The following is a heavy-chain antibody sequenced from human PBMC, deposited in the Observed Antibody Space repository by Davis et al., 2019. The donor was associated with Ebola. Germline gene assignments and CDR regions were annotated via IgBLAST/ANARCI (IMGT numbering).Heavy chain of an antibody. CDR1: GYTFTRHG. CDR3: ARAVTMVLPSGWFDP. CDR2: ISAYNGNT. D-gene: IGHD3-10*01. J-gene: IGHJ5*02. V-gene: IGHV1-18*01. Sequence: ASVKVSCKASGYTFTRHGISWVRQAPRQGLEWMGWISAYNGNTNYAQNLQGRVTMTTDTSTSTAYMEVRSLRYDDTAVYYCARAVTMVLPSGWFDPWGQGTLVTVSS.